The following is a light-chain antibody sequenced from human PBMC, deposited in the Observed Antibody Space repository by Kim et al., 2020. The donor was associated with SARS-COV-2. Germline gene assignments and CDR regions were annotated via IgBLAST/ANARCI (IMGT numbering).Light chain of an antibody. CDR2: TNN. V-gene: IGLV1-44*01. CDR3: AAWDDSLNTYV. J-gene: IGLJ1*01. Sequence: GPRVTISYSGSSSNIGSNTVNWYQQLPGTAPKLLIHTNNDRPSGVPDRFSGSKSGTSASLAISGLQSEDEADYSCAAWDDSLNTYVFGTGTKVTVL. CDR1: SSNIGSNT.